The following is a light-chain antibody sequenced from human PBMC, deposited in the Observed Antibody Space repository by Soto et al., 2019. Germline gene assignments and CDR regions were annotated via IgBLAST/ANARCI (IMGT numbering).Light chain of an antibody. CDR2: DVS. J-gene: IGLJ2*01. CDR3: CSYAGSYTLI. V-gene: IGLV2-11*01. CDR1: SSDVGGYNY. Sequence: QSALTQPRSVSGSPGQSVTISCTGTSSDVGGYNYVSWYQQHLGKAPKLMIYDVSQRPSGVPDRFSGSKSGNTASLTISGLQAEDEADYYCCSYAGSYTLIFGGGTKLTVL.